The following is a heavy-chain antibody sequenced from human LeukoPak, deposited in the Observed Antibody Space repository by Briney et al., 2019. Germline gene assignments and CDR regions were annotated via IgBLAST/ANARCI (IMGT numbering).Heavy chain of an antibody. V-gene: IGHV3-13*01. CDR1: GFTFSSYD. Sequence: GGSLRLSCAASGFTFSSYDMHWVRQATGKGLEWVSAIGTAGDTYYPGSVKGRFTISRENAKNSLYLQMNSLRGGDTAVYYCARETNYYGMDVWGQGATVTVSS. CDR3: ARETNYYGMDV. J-gene: IGHJ6*02. CDR2: IGTAGDT.